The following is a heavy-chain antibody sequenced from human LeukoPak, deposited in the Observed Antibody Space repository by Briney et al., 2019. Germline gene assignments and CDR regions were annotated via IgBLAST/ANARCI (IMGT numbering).Heavy chain of an antibody. CDR2: IYHSGSA. CDR1: GYSISSGYY. Sequence: SETLSLTCTVSGYSISSGYYWGWIRQPPGKGLEWIGSIYHSGSAYYNPSLKSRVTISVDTSKNQSSLKLSSVTAADTAVYYCARGSNGVVDPYYFDYWGQGTLVTVSS. J-gene: IGHJ4*02. CDR3: ARGSNGVVDPYYFDY. D-gene: IGHD2-8*01. V-gene: IGHV4-38-2*02.